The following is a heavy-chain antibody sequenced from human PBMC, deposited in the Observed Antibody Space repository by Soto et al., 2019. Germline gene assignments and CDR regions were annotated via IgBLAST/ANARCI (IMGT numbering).Heavy chain of an antibody. CDR1: GLTFSSYS. V-gene: IGHV3-21*05. D-gene: IGHD1-26*01. Sequence: PGGSLRLSCASSGLTFSSYSMNLVRQAPGKGLEWVSYISSSSTIYYADSVKGRLTISWDITKRSLYLQMNSLRAEDTAVYYCAIEKVGATSVHVFDIWGQGTMVTVSS. J-gene: IGHJ3*02. CDR3: AIEKVGATSVHVFDI. CDR2: ISSSSTI.